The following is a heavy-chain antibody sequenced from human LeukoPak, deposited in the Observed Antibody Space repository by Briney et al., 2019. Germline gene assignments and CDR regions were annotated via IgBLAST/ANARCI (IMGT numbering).Heavy chain of an antibody. CDR2: ISPIGDSI. CDR1: EFTFVVYQ. D-gene: IGHD3-16*01. J-gene: IGHJ4*02. Sequence: GGSLRLSFAASEFTFVVYQMTGIGQAPGRGREPLSFISPIGDSIKYVDSVRGGFTLPRDNAKISMYLEMNSLRAEDTAVYYCAREHWAAPDHWGEGTLVTVSP. CDR3: AREHWAAPDH. V-gene: IGHV3-11*01.